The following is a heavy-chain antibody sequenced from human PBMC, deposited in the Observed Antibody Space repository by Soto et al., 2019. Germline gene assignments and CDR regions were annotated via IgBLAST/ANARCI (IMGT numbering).Heavy chain of an antibody. V-gene: IGHV4-31*03. CDR2: IYYSGNT. CDR1: GGSISSSGYY. J-gene: IGHJ4*02. Sequence: QVQLQESGPGLVKPSQTLSLTCNVSGGSISSSGYYWNWIRQNPGKGLEWIGYIYYSGNTYYNPSLQSRVTISGDTSKNQFSLNLSSVTAADTAVYYCAAGRRGYSSGYPPFDYWGQGTLVTVSS. CDR3: AAGRRGYSSGYPPFDY. D-gene: IGHD3-22*01.